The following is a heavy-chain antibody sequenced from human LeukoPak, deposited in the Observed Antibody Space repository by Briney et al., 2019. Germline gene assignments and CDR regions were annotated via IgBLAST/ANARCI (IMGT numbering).Heavy chain of an antibody. J-gene: IGHJ3*02. CDR3: AREDNFWDRIAVAGEAAFDI. D-gene: IGHD6-19*01. CDR1: GFTFSSYA. Sequence: GGSLRLSCAASGFTFSSYAMHWVRQAPGKGLEWVAVISYDGSNKYYADSVKGRFTISRDNSKNTLYLQMNSLRAEDTAVYYCAREDNFWDRIAVAGEAAFDIWGQGKMVTVSS. CDR2: ISYDGSNK. V-gene: IGHV3-30*04.